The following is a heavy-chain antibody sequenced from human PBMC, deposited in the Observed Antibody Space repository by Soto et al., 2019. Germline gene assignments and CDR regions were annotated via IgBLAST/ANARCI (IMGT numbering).Heavy chain of an antibody. CDR3: ARMSSNWYWDYCAY. CDR1: GGTFSSYA. D-gene: IGHD6-13*01. Sequence: QVQLVQSGAEVKKPGSSVKVSCKASGGTFSSYAISWVRQAPGQGLEWMGGIIPIFGTANYAQKFQGRVTITADDSTSAAYMELSSLRSEDTAVYYCARMSSNWYWDYCAYWGQGTLVTVSS. CDR2: IIPIFGTA. J-gene: IGHJ4*02. V-gene: IGHV1-69*12.